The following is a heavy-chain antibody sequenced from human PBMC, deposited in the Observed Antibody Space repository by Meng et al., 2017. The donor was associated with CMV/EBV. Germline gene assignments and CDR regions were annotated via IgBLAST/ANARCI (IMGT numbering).Heavy chain of an antibody. CDR1: GFTFDDYD. CDR2: ISWNSGSI. CDR3: AKGGSGSGSYLHYYYYGMDV. J-gene: IGHJ6*02. D-gene: IGHD3-10*01. V-gene: IGHV3-9*01. Sequence: SLKISCAASGFTFDDYDMHWVRQAPGKGLEWVSGISWNSGSIGYADSVKGRFTISRDNAKNSLYLQMNSLRAEDTALYYCAKGGSGSGSYLHYYYYGMDVWGQGTTVTVSS.